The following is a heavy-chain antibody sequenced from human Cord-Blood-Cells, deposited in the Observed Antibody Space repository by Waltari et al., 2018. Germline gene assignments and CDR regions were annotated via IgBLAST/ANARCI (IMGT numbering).Heavy chain of an antibody. CDR3: ARASLVVAAMGDY. Sequence: EVQLVESGGGLVQPGGSLRLSCAASGFTFSSYEMNWVRQAPGKGLEWVSYISSSGSTIYYADSVKGRFTISRDNAKNSLYLQMNSLRAEDTAVYYCARASLVVAAMGDYWGQGTLVTVSS. CDR2: ISSSGSTI. V-gene: IGHV3-48*03. CDR1: GFTFSSYE. D-gene: IGHD2-15*01. J-gene: IGHJ4*02.